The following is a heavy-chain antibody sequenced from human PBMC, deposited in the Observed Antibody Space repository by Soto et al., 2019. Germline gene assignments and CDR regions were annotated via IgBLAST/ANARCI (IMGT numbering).Heavy chain of an antibody. CDR3: SKDANYDCWSGYPPTYYYYYMDV. CDR1: GFTFSDYA. Sequence: EVQLLESGGGLVQPGGSLRLSCTASGFTFSDYAMSWVRQAPGKGLEWVTALSGSGGSTYYADSVKGRFIISRDNSKNTVHLQLNSLRAEDTAVYYCSKDANYDCWSGYPPTYYYYYMDVWGTGTTVTVSS. J-gene: IGHJ6*03. V-gene: IGHV3-23*01. D-gene: IGHD3-3*01. CDR2: LSGSGGST.